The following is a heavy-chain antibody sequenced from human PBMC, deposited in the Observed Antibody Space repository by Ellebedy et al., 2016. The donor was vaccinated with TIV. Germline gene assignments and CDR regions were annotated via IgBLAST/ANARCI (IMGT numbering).Heavy chain of an antibody. CDR1: GYSFTSYW. CDR2: IYPGDSDT. Sequence: GGSLRLXCKGSGYSFTSYWIGWVRQMPGKGLEWMGIIYPGDSDTRYSPSFQGQVTISADKSISTAYLQWSSLKASDTAMYYCARHRGGDYGSGSHYYGMDVWGQGTTVTVSS. J-gene: IGHJ6*02. V-gene: IGHV5-51*01. D-gene: IGHD3-10*01. CDR3: ARHRGGDYGSGSHYYGMDV.